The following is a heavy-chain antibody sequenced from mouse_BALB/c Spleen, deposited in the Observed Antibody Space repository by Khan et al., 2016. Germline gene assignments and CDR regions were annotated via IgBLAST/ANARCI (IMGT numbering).Heavy chain of an antibody. V-gene: IGHV3-2*02. CDR1: GYSITSDYA. CDR3: ARSDYGDKDAMDY. CDR2: ISYSGST. D-gene: IGHD1-1*01. J-gene: IGHJ4*01. Sequence: VQLKESGPGLVKPSQSLSLTCTVTGYSITSDYAWNWIRQFPGNRLEWMGYISYSGSTSYNPSLKSRISITRDTSKNQFFLQLNSVTSEDTDTYYCARSDYGDKDAMDYWGQGTSVTVSS.